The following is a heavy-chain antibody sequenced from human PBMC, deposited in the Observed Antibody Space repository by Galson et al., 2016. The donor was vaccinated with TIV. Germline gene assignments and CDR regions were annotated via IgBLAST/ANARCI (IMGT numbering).Heavy chain of an antibody. CDR3: ARMNYDFWSGSNPGWWFDP. CDR1: GFIFSTYW. CDR2: INRGGSNT. V-gene: IGHV3-74*01. J-gene: IGHJ5*02. Sequence: SLRLSCAGSGFIFSTYWMHWVRQVPGKGLLWVSHINRGGSNTSYADSVKGRFTISRDNAKNMVYLQMNSLSGEDTAVYYCARMNYDFWSGSNPGWWFDPWGQGTQVTVSS. D-gene: IGHD3-3*01.